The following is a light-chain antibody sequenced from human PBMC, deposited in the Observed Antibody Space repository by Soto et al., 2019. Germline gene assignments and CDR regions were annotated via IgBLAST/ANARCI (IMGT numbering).Light chain of an antibody. V-gene: IGLV2-8*01. CDR2: EVV. Sequence: QSVLTQPPSASGSPGQSVTISCTGTRXDIGAYEFVSWYQHHPGKAPKLIIYEVVQRPSGVPDRFSGSKSGNTASLTVSGLQAADEADYYCSSYTSSSTLGYVFGTGTKVT. J-gene: IGLJ1*01. CDR3: SSYTSSSTLGYV. CDR1: RXDIGAYEF.